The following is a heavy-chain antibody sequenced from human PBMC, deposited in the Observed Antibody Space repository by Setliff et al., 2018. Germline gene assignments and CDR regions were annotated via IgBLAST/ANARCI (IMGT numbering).Heavy chain of an antibody. CDR2: IYHNGIT. V-gene: IGHV4-34*01. CDR1: GGSFSGYY. Sequence: SETLSLSCAVYGGSFSGYYWSWIRQPPGKGLEWIGEIYHNGITNYNPSLKSRVSISVDKSKNQVSLKLNSVTAADTAVYYCGRDPHTPTVTTRGDYWGQGTLVTVSS. CDR3: GRDPHTPTVTTRGDY. D-gene: IGHD4-17*01. J-gene: IGHJ4*02.